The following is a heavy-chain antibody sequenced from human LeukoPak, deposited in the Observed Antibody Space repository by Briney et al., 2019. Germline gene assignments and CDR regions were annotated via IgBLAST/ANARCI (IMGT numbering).Heavy chain of an antibody. CDR3: AKGSYYDGPYGFDY. CDR1: GFTFSSYA. D-gene: IGHD3-22*01. J-gene: IGHJ4*02. CDR2: VSGSGVST. V-gene: IGHV3-23*01. Sequence: GGSLRLSCAASGFTFSSYAMSWVRQAPGKGLEWVSSVSGSGVSTYYIDSVKGRLTISRDNPMNTLYLQMSSLRAEDTAIYYCAKGSYYDGPYGFDYWGQGILVTVSS.